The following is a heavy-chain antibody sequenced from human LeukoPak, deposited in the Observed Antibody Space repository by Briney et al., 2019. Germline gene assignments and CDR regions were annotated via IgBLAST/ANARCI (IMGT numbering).Heavy chain of an antibody. Sequence: ASVKVSCKASGDTFTKYQFSWVRQAPGQGLEWLGWISASNGYMNYAEKVQDRITVTIDTSTSTVYMELTSLTSDDTGGYYCARSLYGEGFDLWGQGTLVTVSS. V-gene: IGHV1-18*01. J-gene: IGHJ4*02. CDR3: ARSLYGEGFDL. CDR2: ISASNGYM. D-gene: IGHD4/OR15-4a*01. CDR1: GDTFTKYQ.